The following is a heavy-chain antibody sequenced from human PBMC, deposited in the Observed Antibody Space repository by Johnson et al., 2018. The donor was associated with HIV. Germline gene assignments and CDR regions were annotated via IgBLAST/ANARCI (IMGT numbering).Heavy chain of an antibody. V-gene: IGHV3-66*01. Sequence: VQLVESGGGVVQPGGSLRLSCAASGFTVSSNYMTWVRQAPGKGLEWVSVIFSVGDVYYADSVKGQFTISRDNSKNTLYLQMNSLRAEDTAVYYCARARYDYVWGSYRFDAFDIWGQGTMVTVSS. CDR3: ARARYDYVWGSYRFDAFDI. CDR1: GFTVSSNY. D-gene: IGHD3-16*02. CDR2: IFSVGDV. J-gene: IGHJ3*02.